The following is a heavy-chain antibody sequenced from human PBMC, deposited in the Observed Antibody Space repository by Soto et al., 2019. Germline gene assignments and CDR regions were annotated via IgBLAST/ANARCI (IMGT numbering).Heavy chain of an antibody. D-gene: IGHD1-26*01. J-gene: IGHJ4*02. CDR2: IWYDGSNK. Sequence: QVQLVESGGGVVQPGRSLRLSCAASGFTFSSYGMHWVRQAPGKGLEWVAFIWYDGSNKYYADSVKGRFTISRDNSKNTLYLQMNTLRAEDTAAYYCASDAGGSIAYWGQGTLVPVSS. CDR3: ASDAGGSIAY. CDR1: GFTFSSYG. V-gene: IGHV3-33*01.